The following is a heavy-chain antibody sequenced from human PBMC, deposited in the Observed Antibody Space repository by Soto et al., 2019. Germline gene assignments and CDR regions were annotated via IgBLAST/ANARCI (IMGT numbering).Heavy chain of an antibody. CDR1: GYTFTTYA. CDR2: INAGNGKT. CDR3: ARAGDDCSTTNCYMIDY. V-gene: IGHV1-3*01. D-gene: IGHD2-2*02. J-gene: IGHJ4*02. Sequence: ASVKVSCKASGYTFTTYAMHWVRQAPGQRLEWMGWINAGNGKTKYSQKFQGRVTITRDTSATTVYIELSSLRSEDTAVYYCARAGDDCSTTNCYMIDYWGQGTLVTVSS.